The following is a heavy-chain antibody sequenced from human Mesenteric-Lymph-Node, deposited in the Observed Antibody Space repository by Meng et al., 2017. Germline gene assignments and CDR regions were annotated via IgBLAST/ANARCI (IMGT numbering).Heavy chain of an antibody. CDR2: IWYDGSNK. Sequence: GESLKISCAASGFTFSSYGMHWVRQAPGKGLEWVAVIWYDGSNKYYADSVKGRFTISRDNSKNTLCLQMNSLRAEDTAVYYCARPAGSYGRSYFDYWGHGTPVTVSS. V-gene: IGHV3-33*01. D-gene: IGHD3-10*01. J-gene: IGHJ4*01. CDR3: ARPAGSYGRSYFDY. CDR1: GFTFSSYG.